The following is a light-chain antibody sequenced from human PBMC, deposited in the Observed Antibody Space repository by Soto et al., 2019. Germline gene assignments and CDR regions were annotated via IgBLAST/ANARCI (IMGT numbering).Light chain of an antibody. CDR3: QQRSDWPST. CDR2: DAS. V-gene: IGKV3-11*01. J-gene: IGKJ4*01. CDR1: QSVSSY. Sequence: EIVLTQSPATLSLSPGERATLSCRASQSVSSYLAWYQQKPGQAPRLLIYDASNRATGIPARFSGSGSGTDFTLIISSIESGDFAVYYCQQRSDWPSTFGGGTKVQIK.